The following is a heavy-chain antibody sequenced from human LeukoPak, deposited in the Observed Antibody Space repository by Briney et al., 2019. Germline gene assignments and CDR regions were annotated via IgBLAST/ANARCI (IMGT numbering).Heavy chain of an antibody. CDR2: IYYSGST. CDR1: GGSISSGDYY. V-gene: IGHV4-30-4*01. Sequence: SETLSLTCTVSGGSISSGDYYWSWIRQPPGKGLEWIGYIYYSGSTYYNPPLKSRVTISVDTSKNQFSLKLSSVTAADTAVYYCARDLLNEGNHLDYWGQGTLVTVSS. D-gene: IGHD4-23*01. J-gene: IGHJ4*02. CDR3: ARDLLNEGNHLDY.